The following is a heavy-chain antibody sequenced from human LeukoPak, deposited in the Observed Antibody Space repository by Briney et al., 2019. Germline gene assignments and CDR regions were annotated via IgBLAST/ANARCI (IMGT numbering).Heavy chain of an antibody. V-gene: IGHV3-64D*06. CDR3: ARGGGYYEDAFDI. D-gene: IGHD3-22*01. Sequence: GGSLRLSCSASGFTFSSYAMHWVRQAPGKGLEYVSAISSNGGSTYYADSVKGRFTISRDNSKNTLYLQMSSLRAEDTAVYYCARGGGYYEDAFDIWGQGTMVTVSS. J-gene: IGHJ3*02. CDR2: ISSNGGST. CDR1: GFTFSSYA.